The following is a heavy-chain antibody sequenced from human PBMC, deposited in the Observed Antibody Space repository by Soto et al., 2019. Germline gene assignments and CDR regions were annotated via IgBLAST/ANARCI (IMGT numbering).Heavy chain of an antibody. Sequence: SETLSLTCAVSGYSISSGYYWGWIRQPPGKGLEWIGSIYHSGSTYYNPSLKSRVTISVDTSKNQFSLKLSSVTAADTAVYYCARGLRYFDWSPYGMDVWGQGTTVTVSS. D-gene: IGHD3-9*01. CDR3: ARGLRYFDWSPYGMDV. CDR1: GYSISSGYY. V-gene: IGHV4-38-2*01. CDR2: IYHSGST. J-gene: IGHJ6*02.